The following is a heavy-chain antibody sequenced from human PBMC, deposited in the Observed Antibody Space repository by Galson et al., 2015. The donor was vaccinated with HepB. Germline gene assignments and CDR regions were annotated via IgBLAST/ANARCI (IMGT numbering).Heavy chain of an antibody. V-gene: IGHV3-7*03. J-gene: IGHJ3*02. Sequence: SLRLSCAASGFTFSSYWMSWVRQAPGKGLEWVANIKQDGSEKYYVDSVKGRFTISRDNAKNSLYLQMNSLRAEDTAVYYCAREAYGDYEGYALDIWGQGTMFTVSS. D-gene: IGHD4-17*01. CDR3: AREAYGDYEGYALDI. CDR2: IKQDGSEK. CDR1: GFTFSSYW.